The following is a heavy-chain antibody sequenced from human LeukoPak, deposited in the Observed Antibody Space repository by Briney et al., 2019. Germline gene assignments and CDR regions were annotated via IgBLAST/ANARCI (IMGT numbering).Heavy chain of an antibody. V-gene: IGHV3-66*01. CDR1: GFSVSSNY. CDR2: IYSGGGI. J-gene: IGHJ4*02. CDR3: ARDSHKDF. D-gene: IGHD2/OR15-2a*01. Sequence: GSLRLSCAVSGFSVSSNYMSWVRQAPGKGLELVSVIYSGGGIYFADSVKGRFTSSRDSSKNMMYLQLNSLRVEDTAVYFCARDSHKDFWGQGALVTVSS.